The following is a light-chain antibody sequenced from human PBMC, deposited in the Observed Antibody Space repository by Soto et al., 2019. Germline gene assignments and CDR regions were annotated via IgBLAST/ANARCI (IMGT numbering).Light chain of an antibody. CDR2: EVS. CDR3: SSYTSSTTRV. Sequence: QSALTQPASVSGCPGQSINISCTGTSSDVGGYNYVSWYQQHPGKAPKLMIYEVSNRPSGVSNRFSGSKSGNTASLTISALQAEDEADYYCSSYTSSTTRVFGTGTKVTVL. J-gene: IGLJ1*01. CDR1: SSDVGGYNY. V-gene: IGLV2-14*01.